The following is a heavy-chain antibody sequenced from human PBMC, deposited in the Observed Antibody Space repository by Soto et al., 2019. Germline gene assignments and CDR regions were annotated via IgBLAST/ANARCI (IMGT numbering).Heavy chain of an antibody. CDR3: ARAIVATMDGSYYFDY. D-gene: IGHD5-12*01. J-gene: IGHJ4*02. CDR1: GGSISSGGYY. Sequence: SETLSLTCTVSGGSISSGGYYWSWIRQHPGKGLEWIGYIYYSGSTYYNPSLKSRVTISVDTSKNQFSLKLSSVTAADTAVYYCARAIVATMDGSYYFDYWGQGTLVTVSS. CDR2: IYYSGST. V-gene: IGHV4-31*03.